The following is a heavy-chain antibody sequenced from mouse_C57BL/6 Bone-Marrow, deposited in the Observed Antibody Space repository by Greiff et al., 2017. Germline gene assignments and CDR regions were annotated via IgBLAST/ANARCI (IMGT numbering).Heavy chain of an antibody. Sequence: QVQLQQPGAELVRPGTSVKLSCKASGYTFTSYWMHWVKQRPGQGLEWIGVIDPSDSYTNYNQKFKGKATLTVDTSSSTAYMQLSSLTSEDSAVYDCARGAQAIAMDYWGQGTSVTVAS. CDR2: IDPSDSYT. CDR1: GYTFTSYW. V-gene: IGHV1-59*01. CDR3: ARGAQAIAMDY. J-gene: IGHJ4*01. D-gene: IGHD3-2*02.